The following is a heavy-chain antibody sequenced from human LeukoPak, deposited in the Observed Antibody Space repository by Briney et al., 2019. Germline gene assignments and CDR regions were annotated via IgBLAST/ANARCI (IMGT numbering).Heavy chain of an antibody. J-gene: IGHJ4*02. CDR2: IKQEGSVK. V-gene: IGHV3-7*04. CDR1: GFTFSDYW. CDR3: ARGHTTGDY. Sequence: GGSLRLSCAASGFTFSDYWMNWVRQAPGKGLEWVANIKQEGSVKYYVDSVKGRFTISRDNAESSLYLQMNNMRAEDTAVYYCARGHTTGDYWGQGTLVTVSS. D-gene: IGHD1-26*01.